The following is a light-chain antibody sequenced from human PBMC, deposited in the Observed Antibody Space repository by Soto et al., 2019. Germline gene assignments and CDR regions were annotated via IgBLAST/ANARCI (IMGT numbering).Light chain of an antibody. CDR3: QQTYTTPWT. CDR2: DAS. V-gene: IGKV1-39*01. CDR1: QNIDSY. J-gene: IGKJ1*01. Sequence: DLPMTQSPSSLSASVGDRVTITYRASQNIDSYLNWYLQKPGKAPNLLIHDASSLQSGVSSRFSGSGSGTDFALTISSLQPEDFATIYCQQTYTTPWTFGPGTRVEIK.